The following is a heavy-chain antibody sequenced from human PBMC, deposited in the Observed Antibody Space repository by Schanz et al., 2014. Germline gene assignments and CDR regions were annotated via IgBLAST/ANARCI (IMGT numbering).Heavy chain of an antibody. CDR2: IIPSLGLA. CDR3: ARDGGEVVRGVIEGVNHYYYGMDV. J-gene: IGHJ6*02. Sequence: QVQLVQSGAEVKKPGSSVKVSCKASGGTFSTYTISWVRQAPGQGLEWMGRIIPSLGLAKYEQKFQDKVTITADTSTTTDYMEVSGLRAEDTAVYYCARDGGEVVRGVIEGVNHYYYGMDVWGQGTTVTVSS. V-gene: IGHV1-69*08. CDR1: GGTFSTYT. D-gene: IGHD3-10*01.